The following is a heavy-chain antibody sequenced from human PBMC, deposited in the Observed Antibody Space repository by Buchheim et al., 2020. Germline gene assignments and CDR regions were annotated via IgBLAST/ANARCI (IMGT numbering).Heavy chain of an antibody. V-gene: IGHV3-74*01. Sequence: EVQLVESGGGLVQPGGSLRLSCAASGFTFSSSWMHWVRQAPGKDLVWVSHVNSDGSSTTYADSVKGRFTISRDNAKNTLYLQMNNLRAEDTAVYYCAKVKEADLESYWYGMDVWGQGTT. D-gene: IGHD2-15*01. CDR3: AKVKEADLESYWYGMDV. CDR2: VNSDGSST. J-gene: IGHJ6*02. CDR1: GFTFSSSW.